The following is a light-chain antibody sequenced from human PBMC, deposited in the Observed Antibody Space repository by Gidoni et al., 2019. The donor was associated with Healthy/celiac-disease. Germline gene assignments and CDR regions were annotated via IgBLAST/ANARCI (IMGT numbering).Light chain of an antibody. CDR2: GAS. Sequence: EIVLTQSPGTLSLSPGERATLSCSASQSVSSSYLAWYQQKPGQAPRLLIYGASSRATGIPDRFSGSGSGTDFTLTISRLEPEDFAVYYCQHPGTFGQGTKVEIK. CDR1: QSVSSSY. V-gene: IGKV3-20*01. CDR3: QHPGT. J-gene: IGKJ1*01.